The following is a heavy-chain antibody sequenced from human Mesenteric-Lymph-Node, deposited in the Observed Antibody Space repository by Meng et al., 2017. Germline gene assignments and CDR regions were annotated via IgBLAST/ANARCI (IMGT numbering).Heavy chain of an antibody. D-gene: IGHD6-13*01. CDR3: AEGGIGATGDFDY. V-gene: IGHV3-23*01. J-gene: IGHJ4*02. CDR1: GFSFSSYA. CDR2: ISSSSDSA. Sequence: GESLKLSCAASGFSFSSYAMSWVRQAPGKGLEWVSTISSSSDSAYYVDSVKGRFTISRDNYKNTLYLQMNSLRAEDTAVYYCAEGGIGATGDFDYWGQGTLVTVSS.